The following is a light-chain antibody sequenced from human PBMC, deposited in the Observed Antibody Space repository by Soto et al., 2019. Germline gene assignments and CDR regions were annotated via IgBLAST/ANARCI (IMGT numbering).Light chain of an antibody. CDR1: QSISSW. Sequence: DIQMTQSPSTLSASVGDRVTITCRASQSISSWLAWYQQKPGKAPKRLIYMESTLESGVPSRFSGSGSWTEFTLTISSLQPDDFATYYCQQYNSYWWTFGQGTKVEIK. J-gene: IGKJ1*01. V-gene: IGKV1-5*03. CDR3: QQYNSYWWT. CDR2: MES.